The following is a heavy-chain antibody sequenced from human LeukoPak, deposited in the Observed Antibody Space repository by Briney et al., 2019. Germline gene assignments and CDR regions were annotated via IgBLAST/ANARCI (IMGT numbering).Heavy chain of an antibody. V-gene: IGHV4-39*01. CDR3: ARHSAPHYDFWSGWS. D-gene: IGHD3-3*01. CDR2: IYDSGST. Sequence: SETLSLTCTVSGGSIRSSYYYWGWIRQPPGKGLEWIGSIYDSGSTYYNPSLKSRVTISVDTSKNQFSLKLSSVTAADTAVYYCARHSAPHYDFWSGWSWGQGTLVTVSS. CDR1: GGSIRSSYYY. J-gene: IGHJ4*02.